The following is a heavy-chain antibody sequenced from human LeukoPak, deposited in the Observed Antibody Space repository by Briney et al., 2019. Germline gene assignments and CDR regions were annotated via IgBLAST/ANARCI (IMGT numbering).Heavy chain of an antibody. CDR1: GFTFSSYG. V-gene: IGHV3-33*01. D-gene: IGHD2-21*02. Sequence: PGGSLRLSCAASGFTFSSYGMHWVRQAPGKGLEWVAVIWYDGSNKYYADSVKGRFTISRDNSKNTLYLQMNSLRAEDTAVYYCARAHIVVVTATLTNYVDVWGKGTTVTVSS. CDR3: ARAHIVVVTATLTNYVDV. CDR2: IWYDGSNK. J-gene: IGHJ6*03.